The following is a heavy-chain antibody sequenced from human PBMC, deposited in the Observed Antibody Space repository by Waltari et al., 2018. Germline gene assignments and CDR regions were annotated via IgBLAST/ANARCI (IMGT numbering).Heavy chain of an antibody. CDR2: INPNSGGK. Sequence: QVQLVQSGAEVKKPGASVKVSCKASGYTFTGHYMHWVRRAPGQGLEWMGWINPNSGGKNYAQKFQGRVTMTRDTSISTAYMELSRLRSDDTAVYYCARTGRGQLEDFDYWGQGTLVTVSS. V-gene: IGHV1-2*02. J-gene: IGHJ4*02. CDR1: GYTFTGHY. CDR3: ARTGRGQLEDFDY. D-gene: IGHD6-6*01.